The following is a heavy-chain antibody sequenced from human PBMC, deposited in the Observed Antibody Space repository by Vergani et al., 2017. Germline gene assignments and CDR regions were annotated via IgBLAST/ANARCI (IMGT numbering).Heavy chain of an antibody. CDR3: ATFAGGDSSGYYNYYFDY. V-gene: IGHV1-69-2*01. Sequence: EVQLVQSGAEVKKPGATVKISCKVSGYTFTDYYMPWVQQAPGKGLEWMGRVDPEDGETIYAEKFQGRVTITADTSTDTAYIELSSLRSEDKAVYYDATFAGGDSSGYYNYYFDYWGQGTLVTVSS. J-gene: IGHJ4*02. CDR2: VDPEDGET. CDR1: GYTFTDYY. D-gene: IGHD3-22*01.